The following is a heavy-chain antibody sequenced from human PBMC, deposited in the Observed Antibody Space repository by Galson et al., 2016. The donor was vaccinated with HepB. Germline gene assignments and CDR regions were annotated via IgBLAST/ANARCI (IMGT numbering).Heavy chain of an antibody. J-gene: IGHJ6*04. Sequence: SLRLSCAASGFTFSSYGMTWVRQAPGKGLEDVSSISMSGGSRDYAESVKGRFTISRDSSRSSLFLQMNSLRAEDTGVYYCVRGSTAPDVWGKGTTVTVSS. CDR3: VRGSTAPDV. V-gene: IGHV3-23*01. CDR2: ISMSGGSR. D-gene: IGHD3-16*01. CDR1: GFTFSSYG.